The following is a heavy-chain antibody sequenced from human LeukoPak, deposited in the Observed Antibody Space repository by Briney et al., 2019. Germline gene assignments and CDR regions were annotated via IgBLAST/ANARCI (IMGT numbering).Heavy chain of an antibody. CDR1: GFALSSHW. V-gene: IGHV3-7*03. CDR2: VNRDGSET. CDR3: ARNNGMDV. J-gene: IGHJ6*02. Sequence: GGSLRLSCAASGFALSSHWMTWVRQVPGWGPEWVANVNRDGSETYYLDSVKGRFTISKDNAKNSLYLQMNSLRAEDTALYHCARNNGMDVWGQGTTVIVSS.